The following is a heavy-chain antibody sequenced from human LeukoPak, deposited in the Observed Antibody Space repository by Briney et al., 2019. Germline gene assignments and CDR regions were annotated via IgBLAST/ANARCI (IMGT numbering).Heavy chain of an antibody. J-gene: IGHJ5*02. CDR2: IYSSGRT. D-gene: IGHD2-15*01. CDR1: GGSISSGSYY. CDR3: AREGYCSGGSCSTTNWFDP. V-gene: IGHV4-61*02. Sequence: SQTLSLTCTVSGGSISSGSYYWTWIRQPAGKGLEWIGRIYSSGRTNYNPSLKSRVTISVDTPNNQFSLKLSSVTAADTAVYYCAREGYCSGGSCSTTNWFDPWGQGTLVTVSS.